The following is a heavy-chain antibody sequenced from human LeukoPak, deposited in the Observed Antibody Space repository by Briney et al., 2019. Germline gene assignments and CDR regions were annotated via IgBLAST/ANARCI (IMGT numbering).Heavy chain of an antibody. J-gene: IGHJ4*02. CDR2: ISGSGGST. CDR3: AKSDLVVVPAAHDY. CDR1: GFTFSSYA. V-gene: IGHV3-23*01. D-gene: IGHD2-2*01. Sequence: QPGGSLRLSCAASGFTFSSYAMSWVRQAPGKGLEWVSAISGSGGSTYYADSVKGRFTISRVNPKNTLYLQMNSLRAEDTAVYYCAKSDLVVVPAAHDYWGQGTLVTVSS.